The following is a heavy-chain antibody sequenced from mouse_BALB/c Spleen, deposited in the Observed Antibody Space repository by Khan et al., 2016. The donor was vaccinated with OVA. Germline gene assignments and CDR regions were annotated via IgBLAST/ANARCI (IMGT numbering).Heavy chain of an antibody. J-gene: IGHJ3*01. D-gene: IGHD2-4*01. CDR1: GFSLTSSG. Sequence: QMQLEESGPGLVQPSQSLSITCTVSGFSLTSSGVHWVRQSPGKGLEWLGVIWSGGSTDYNAAFISRLSISKDNSKSQVFFKMNSLQANDSAIYYCARNYEYDEGLDYWGQGTLVTVSA. V-gene: IGHV2-2*02. CDR3: ARNYEYDEGLDY. CDR2: IWSGGST.